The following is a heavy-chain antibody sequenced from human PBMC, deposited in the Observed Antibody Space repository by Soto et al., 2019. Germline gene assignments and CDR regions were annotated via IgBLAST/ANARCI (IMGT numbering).Heavy chain of an antibody. J-gene: IGHJ6*02. V-gene: IGHV3-21*01. CDR1: GFTVSSKY. D-gene: IGHD6-6*01. CDR2: ISSSSSYI. Sequence: PGGSLRLSCAASGFTVSSKYMSWVRQAPGKGLEWVSLISSSSSYIYYADSVKGRFTISRDNAKNSLYLQMSSLRAEDTAVYYCARDYSSSSLYYYYGMDVWGQGTTVTVSS. CDR3: ARDYSSSSLYYYYGMDV.